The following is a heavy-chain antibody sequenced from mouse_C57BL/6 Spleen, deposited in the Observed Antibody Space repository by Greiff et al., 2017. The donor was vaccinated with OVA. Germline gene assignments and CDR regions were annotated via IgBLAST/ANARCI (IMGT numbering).Heavy chain of an antibody. CDR1: GFNIKDDY. CDR2: IDPENGDT. Sequence: EVQLQQSGAELVRPGASVKLSCTASGFNIKDDYMHWVKQRPEQGLEWIGWIDPENGDTEYASKFQGKATITADTSSNTAYLQLSSLTSEDTAVYYCISGSSYDYAMDYWGQGTSVTVSS. J-gene: IGHJ4*01. V-gene: IGHV14-4*01. CDR3: ISGSSYDYAMDY. D-gene: IGHD1-1*01.